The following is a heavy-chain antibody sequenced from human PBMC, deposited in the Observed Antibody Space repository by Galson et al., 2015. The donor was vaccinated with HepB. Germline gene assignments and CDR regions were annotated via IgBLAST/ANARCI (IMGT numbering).Heavy chain of an antibody. CDR2: ISGVGRRT. Sequence: SLRLSCAASGFTFTSDAVSWVRQAPGKGLEWVSSISGVGRRTYYAGSVKGRFIISRDNSKNTLFLQMNSLRAEDTAVYFCTRDALVRGLIITYFFDYWGLGTLVTVSS. D-gene: IGHD3-10*01. J-gene: IGHJ4*02. V-gene: IGHV3-23*01. CDR3: TRDALVRGLIITYFFDY. CDR1: GFTFTSDA.